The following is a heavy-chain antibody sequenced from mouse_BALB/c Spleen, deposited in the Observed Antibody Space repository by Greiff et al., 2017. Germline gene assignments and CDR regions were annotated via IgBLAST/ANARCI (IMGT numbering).Heavy chain of an antibody. Sequence: VQLVESGPGLVQPSQSLSITCTVSGFSLTSYGVHWVRQSPGKGLEWLGVIWSGGSTDYNAAFISRLSISKDNSKSQVFFKMNSLQADDTAIYYCARNFYGNSYWYFDVWGAGTTVTVSS. D-gene: IGHD2-1*01. CDR3: ARNFYGNSYWYFDV. J-gene: IGHJ1*01. CDR2: IWSGGST. CDR1: GFSLTSYG. V-gene: IGHV2-4-1*01.